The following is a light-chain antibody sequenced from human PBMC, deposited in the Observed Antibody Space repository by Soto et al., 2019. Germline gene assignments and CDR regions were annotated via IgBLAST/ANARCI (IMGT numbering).Light chain of an antibody. J-gene: IGKJ1*01. Sequence: EIVMTQSLASLSVSPGGRATLSCRASQRVSSYLAWYQQKPGQAPRLLIYGASTRAAGIPARFSGSGSGTEFTLTISSLQSEDFAVYYCQQYNNWPRTFGQGTKVDIK. CDR3: QQYNNWPRT. CDR2: GAS. CDR1: QRVSSY. V-gene: IGKV3-15*01.